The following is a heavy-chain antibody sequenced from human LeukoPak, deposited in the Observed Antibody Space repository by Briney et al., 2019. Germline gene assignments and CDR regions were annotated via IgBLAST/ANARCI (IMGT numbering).Heavy chain of an antibody. J-gene: IGHJ4*02. CDR2: IYYSGST. Sequence: SETLSLTCTVSGGSISSYYWSWIRQPPGKGLEWIGHIYYSGSTNYNPSLKSRVTISVDTSKNQFSLKLSSVTAADTAVYYCAREAPDSSGYLVDYWGQGTLVTVSS. CDR3: AREAPDSSGYLVDY. CDR1: GGSISSYY. V-gene: IGHV4-59*01. D-gene: IGHD3-22*01.